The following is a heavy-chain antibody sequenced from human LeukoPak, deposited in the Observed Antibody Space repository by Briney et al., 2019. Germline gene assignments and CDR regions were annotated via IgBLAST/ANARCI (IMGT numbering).Heavy chain of an antibody. CDR2: INLDGGKK. J-gene: IGHJ4*02. D-gene: IGHD5-24*01. CDR3: ARDEMGGHFEN. V-gene: IGHV3-7*01. Sequence: GGSLRLSCATSGFTFSHYWMSWVRQAPGKGLEWVANINLDGGKKYHADSVKGRFTISRDNAQRSLYLQMNSLRVEDTAVYYCARDEMGGHFENWGQGTLVTASS. CDR1: GFTFSHYW.